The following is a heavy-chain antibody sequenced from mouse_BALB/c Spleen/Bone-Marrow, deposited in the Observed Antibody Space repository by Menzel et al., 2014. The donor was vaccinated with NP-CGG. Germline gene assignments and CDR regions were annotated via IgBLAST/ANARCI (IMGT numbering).Heavy chain of an antibody. CDR1: GFTFSSFG. V-gene: IGHV5-17*02. CDR2: ISNGSSTI. J-gene: IGHJ4*01. CDR3: ARKGAMITHYYAMDY. D-gene: IGHD2-4*01. Sequence: EVKLMESGGGLVQPGGSRKLSCAASGFTFSSFGMHWVRQAPENGLEWVAYISNGSSTIYYADTVKGRFTISRDNPKNTLFLQKTSLRSEDTAMYYCARKGAMITHYYAMDYWGQGTSVTVSS.